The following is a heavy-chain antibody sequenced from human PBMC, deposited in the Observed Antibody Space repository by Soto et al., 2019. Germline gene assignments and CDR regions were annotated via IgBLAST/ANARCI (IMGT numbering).Heavy chain of an antibody. V-gene: IGHV4-4*02. J-gene: IGHJ4*02. CDR1: GGSISSSNW. CDR2: IYHSGST. CDR3: ARGGYDYVWGSYRSFDY. Sequence: PSETLSLTCAVSGGSISSSNWWSLVRQPPGKGLEWIGEIYHSGSTNYNPSLKSRVTISVDKSKNQFSLKLSSVTAADTAVYYCARGGYDYVWGSYRSFDYWGQGTLVTVSS. D-gene: IGHD3-16*02.